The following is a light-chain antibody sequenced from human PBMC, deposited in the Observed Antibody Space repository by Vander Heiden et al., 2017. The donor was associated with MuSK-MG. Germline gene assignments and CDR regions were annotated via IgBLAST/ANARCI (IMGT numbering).Light chain of an antibody. CDR2: DVT. J-gene: IGLJ1*01. Sequence: SALAQPASVAGSLGQTHTISCSGTASDIGLSDYVSWYQQFPDKAPKLIIFDVTHRPSGVSNRFSGSKSGDTASLTISGLQAEDEADYYCSSYSASTTYVFGTGSRVTVL. CDR1: ASDIGLSDY. V-gene: IGLV2-14*03. CDR3: SSYSASTTYV.